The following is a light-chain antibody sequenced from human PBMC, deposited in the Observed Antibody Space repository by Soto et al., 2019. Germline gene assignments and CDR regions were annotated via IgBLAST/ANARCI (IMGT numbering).Light chain of an antibody. CDR3: QNYNSAPWT. CDR2: AAS. V-gene: IGKV1-27*01. J-gene: IGKJ1*01. CDR1: RAITDY. Sequence: DIPMTQSPYSLSASVGDRVTITCRASRAITDYLAWYQQKPGQVPKLLIYAASTLQSGVPSRFTASGSGTDFTLTITGLQPEDFATYYCQNYNSAPWTFGQGTKVEF.